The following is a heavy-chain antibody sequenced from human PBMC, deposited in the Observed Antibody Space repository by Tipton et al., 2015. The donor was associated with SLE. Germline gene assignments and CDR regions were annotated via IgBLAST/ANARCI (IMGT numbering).Heavy chain of an antibody. D-gene: IGHD3-22*01. CDR2: ISYDGSNK. Sequence: SLRLSCAASGFTFSSYAMHWVRQAPGKGLEWVAVISYDGSNKYYADSVKGRFTISRDNSKNTLYLQMNSRRAEDTAVYYCAKNYDSSGYYGYFQHWGQGTLVTVPS. CDR3: AKNYDSSGYYGYFQH. CDR1: GFTFSSYA. V-gene: IGHV3-30-3*02. J-gene: IGHJ1*01.